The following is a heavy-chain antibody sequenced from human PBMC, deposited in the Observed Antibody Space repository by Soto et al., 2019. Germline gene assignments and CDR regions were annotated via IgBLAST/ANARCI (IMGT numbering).Heavy chain of an antibody. CDR1: GFTFSDYY. Sequence: GGSLRLSCAASGFTFSDYYMSWIRQAPGKGLEWVSYISSSGSTIYYADSVKGRFTISRDNAKNSLYLQMNSLRAEDTAVYYCARPYCSSTSCYPHWFDPWGQGTLVTVSS. V-gene: IGHV3-11*01. CDR3: ARPYCSSTSCYPHWFDP. J-gene: IGHJ5*02. D-gene: IGHD2-2*01. CDR2: ISSSGSTI.